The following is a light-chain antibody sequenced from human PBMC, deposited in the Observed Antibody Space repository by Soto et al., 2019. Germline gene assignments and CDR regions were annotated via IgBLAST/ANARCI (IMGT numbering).Light chain of an antibody. CDR1: SSTIGSNT. J-gene: IGLJ1*01. V-gene: IGLV1-44*01. CDR3: AAWDDSLNGRV. CDR2: SNN. Sequence: QSVLAQPPSASGTPGQRVTISCSGSSSTIGSNTVNWYQQLPGTAPKLLIYSNNQRPSGVPDRFSGSKSGTSASLAISGLQSEDEADYYCAAWDDSLNGRVFGTGTKVTVL.